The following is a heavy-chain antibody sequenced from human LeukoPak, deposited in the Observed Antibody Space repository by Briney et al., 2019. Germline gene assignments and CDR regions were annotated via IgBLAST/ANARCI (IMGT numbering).Heavy chain of an antibody. CDR2: IRYDGSNK. CDR3: AGTSYVSGLYFPAD. J-gene: IGHJ4*02. Sequence: PGGSLRLSCAASGFTFSSYGMHWVRQAPGKGLEWVAFIRYDGSNKYYADSVKGRFTISRDNSKNTLYLQMNSLGAEDTAVYYCAGTSYVSGLYFPADWGQGTLVTVSS. CDR1: GFTFSSYG. V-gene: IGHV3-30*02. D-gene: IGHD6-25*01.